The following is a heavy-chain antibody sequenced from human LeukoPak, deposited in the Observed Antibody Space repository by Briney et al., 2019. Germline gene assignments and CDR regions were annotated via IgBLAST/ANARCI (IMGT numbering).Heavy chain of an antibody. CDR3: AKTNSDHGDYYFDS. D-gene: IGHD4-17*01. V-gene: IGHV3-30*02. Sequence: PGGSLRLSCAASGFTFSSYGMHWVRQAPGKGLEWVAFIRYDGSDKYEDSVKGRFTISRDNSKNTLYLQMNSLRPEDTAVYYCAKTNSDHGDYYFDSWGQGTLVTVSS. J-gene: IGHJ4*02. CDR1: GFTFSSYG. CDR2: IRYDGSDK.